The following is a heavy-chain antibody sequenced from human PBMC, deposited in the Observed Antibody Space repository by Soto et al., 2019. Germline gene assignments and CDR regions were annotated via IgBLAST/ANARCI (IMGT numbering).Heavy chain of an antibody. D-gene: IGHD3-22*01. J-gene: IGHJ5*02. CDR1: GASFSSYY. V-gene: IGHV4-59*01. CDR3: ARDLLGYYYDSSGFYNSFDP. CDR2: IYYSGVT. Sequence: ETLSLTCTVSGASFSSYYWSWIRQPPGKGLEWIGFIYYSGVTNYNPSLKSRVTILADTSKNQFSLKLKSVTAADTAVYYCARDLLGYYYDSSGFYNSFDPWGQGTLVTVSS.